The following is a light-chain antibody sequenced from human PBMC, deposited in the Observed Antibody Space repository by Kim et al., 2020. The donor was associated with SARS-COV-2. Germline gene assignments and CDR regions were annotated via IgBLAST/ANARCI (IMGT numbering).Light chain of an antibody. CDR1: GGRPAIKC. Sequence: GKPRPGSCPRTGGRPAIKCVKWSQAPPGSATTTLIYNDNQSPPGVHVRFSGSSDSSANSASLTIPGLKTEDEADYFCQSYDSSNWVFGGGTQLTVL. CDR2: NDN. CDR3: QSYDSSNWV. J-gene: IGLJ3*02. V-gene: IGLV6-57*03.